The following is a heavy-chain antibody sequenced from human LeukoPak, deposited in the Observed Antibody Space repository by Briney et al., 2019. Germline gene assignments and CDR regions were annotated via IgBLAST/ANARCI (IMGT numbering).Heavy chain of an antibody. D-gene: IGHD6-13*01. CDR2: ISGSGDST. Sequence: GGSLRLSCAASGFTFRSYGMTWVRQAPGKGLEWVSAISGSGDSTYYADSVKGRFTISRDNAKNSLYLQMNSLRAEDTAVYYCAKANYSSSWYSHWGQGTLVTVSS. CDR3: AKANYSSSWYSH. V-gene: IGHV3-23*01. CDR1: GFTFRSYG. J-gene: IGHJ4*02.